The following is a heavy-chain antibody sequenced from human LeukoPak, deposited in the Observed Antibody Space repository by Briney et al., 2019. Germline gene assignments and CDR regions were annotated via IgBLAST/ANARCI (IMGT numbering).Heavy chain of an antibody. D-gene: IGHD3-22*01. Sequence: SDTLSLTYTVCGGSIHRYYWRWFRQPPPRELEWVGYIYYRGSTNYNPSLQSRCTMSVDTSKNQFSLKLSSVTAAEAAVYYCARGDYYDSSCYFYGYAFDIWGQGTMVTVSS. CDR3: ARGDYYDSSCYFYGYAFDI. CDR1: GGSIHRYY. J-gene: IGHJ3*02. V-gene: IGHV4-59*08. CDR2: IYYRGST.